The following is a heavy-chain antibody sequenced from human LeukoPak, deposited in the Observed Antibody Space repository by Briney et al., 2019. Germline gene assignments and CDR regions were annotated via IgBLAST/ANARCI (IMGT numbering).Heavy chain of an antibody. CDR1: GFTFSSYA. CDR3: AKLGVYGAYSGGYFDY. CDR2: ISGSGGST. V-gene: IGHV3-23*01. Sequence: GGSLRLSCAASGFTFSSYAMSWVRQAPGKGLEWVSAISGSGGSTYYADSVKGRFTISRDNSKNTLYLQMNSLRAEDTAVYYCAKLGVYGAYSGGYFDYWGQGTLVTVSS. D-gene: IGHD4-17*01. J-gene: IGHJ4*02.